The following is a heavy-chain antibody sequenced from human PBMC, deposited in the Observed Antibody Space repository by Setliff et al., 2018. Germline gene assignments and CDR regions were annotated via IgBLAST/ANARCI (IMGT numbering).Heavy chain of an antibody. D-gene: IGHD5-18*01. V-gene: IGHV4-39*01. J-gene: IGHJ4*02. CDR1: GGSITSSSYY. CDR2: IFWSGTT. CDR3: ARGRIQLWKYYFDY. Sequence: PSETLSLTCTVSGGSITSSSYYWGWVRQPPGKGLEWIGTIFWSGTTYYNPSLNSRGTISVDTSKNQFSLKLSSVTAADTAVYYCARGRIQLWKYYFDYWGQGTLVTVSS.